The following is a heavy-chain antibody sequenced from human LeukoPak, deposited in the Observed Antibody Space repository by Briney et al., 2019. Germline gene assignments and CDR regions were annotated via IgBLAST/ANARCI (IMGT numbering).Heavy chain of an antibody. CDR2: ISAYNGNT. Sequence: ASVKVSCKASGYTFTSYGISWVRQAPGQGLEWMGWISAYNGNTNYAQKLQGRVTMTTDTSTSTAYMELRSLRSDDTAVYYCARDKSTIWFEESQVDYFDYWGQGTLVTVSS. CDR3: ARDKSTIWFEESQVDYFDY. V-gene: IGHV1-18*01. CDR1: GYTFTSYG. J-gene: IGHJ4*02. D-gene: IGHD3-10*01.